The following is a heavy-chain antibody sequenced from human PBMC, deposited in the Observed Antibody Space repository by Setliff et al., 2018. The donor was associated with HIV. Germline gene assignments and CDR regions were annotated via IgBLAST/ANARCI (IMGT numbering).Heavy chain of an antibody. V-gene: IGHV4-34*01. CDR3: ARSIVPVASGYYYFEY. D-gene: IGHD3-3*01. CDR1: GGSFSGYY. Sequence: KTSETLSLTCAVYGGSFSGYYWSWIRQPPGKGLEWIGEINHSGSTNYNPSLKSRVTISLDTSKNQFSLKLTSVTAADTAVYYCARSIVPVASGYYYFEYWGQGTLVTVSS. J-gene: IGHJ4*02. CDR2: INHSGST.